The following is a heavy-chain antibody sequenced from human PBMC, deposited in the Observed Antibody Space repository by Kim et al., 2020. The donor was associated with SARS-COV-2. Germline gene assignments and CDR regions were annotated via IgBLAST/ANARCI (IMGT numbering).Heavy chain of an antibody. V-gene: IGHV5-51*01. Sequence: GESLKISCKGSGYSFTSYWIGWVRQMPGKGLEWMGIIYPGDSDTRYSPSFQGQVTISADKSISTAYLQWSSLKASDTAMYYCARSPLYCSSTSCYAGWFGPWGQGTLVTVSS. CDR2: IYPGDSDT. CDR1: GYSFTSYW. D-gene: IGHD2-2*01. CDR3: ARSPLYCSSTSCYAGWFGP. J-gene: IGHJ5*02.